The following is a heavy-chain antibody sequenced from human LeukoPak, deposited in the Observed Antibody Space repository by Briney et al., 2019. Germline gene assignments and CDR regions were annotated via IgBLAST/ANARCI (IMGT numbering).Heavy chain of an antibody. CDR1: GFTFSSYG. V-gene: IGHV3-30*03. CDR3: ARDGNYYDSSGYRGWFDP. Sequence: PGRSLRLSCAASGFTFSSYGMHWVRQAPGKGLEWVAVISYDGSNKYYADSVKGRFTISRDNSKNTLYLQMNSLRAEDTAVYYCARDGNYYDSSGYRGWFDPWGQGTLVTVSS. J-gene: IGHJ5*02. D-gene: IGHD3-22*01. CDR2: ISYDGSNK.